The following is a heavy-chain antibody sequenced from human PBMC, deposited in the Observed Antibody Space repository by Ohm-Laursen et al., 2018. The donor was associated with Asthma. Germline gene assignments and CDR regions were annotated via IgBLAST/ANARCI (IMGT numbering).Heavy chain of an antibody. V-gene: IGHV3-30*18. CDR3: AKDWFGDPLGMDV. CDR2: ISYDGSNK. J-gene: IGHJ6*02. Sequence: SLRLSCAASGFTFSSYGMHWVRQAPGKGLEWVAVISYDGSNKYYADSVKGRFTISRDNSKNTLYLQMNSLRAEDTAVYYCAKDWFGDPLGMDVWGQGTTVTVSS. CDR1: GFTFSSYG. D-gene: IGHD3-10*01.